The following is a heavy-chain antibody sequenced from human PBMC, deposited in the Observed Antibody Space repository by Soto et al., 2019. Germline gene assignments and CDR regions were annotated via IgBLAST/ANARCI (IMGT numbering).Heavy chain of an antibody. CDR1: GYTFIRYN. CDR3: VRDECSGGSCYFY. Sequence: QVQLVQSGAEVKKPGASVKVSCKASGYTFIRYNMHWVRQAPGQGLEWTGMINPSGARTSYAQKFQGRVTMTRDTSTSTVYMEVSSLRPDDTAVYYCVRDECSGGSCYFYWGQGTLVTVSS. D-gene: IGHD2-15*01. CDR2: INPSGART. J-gene: IGHJ4*02. V-gene: IGHV1-46*03.